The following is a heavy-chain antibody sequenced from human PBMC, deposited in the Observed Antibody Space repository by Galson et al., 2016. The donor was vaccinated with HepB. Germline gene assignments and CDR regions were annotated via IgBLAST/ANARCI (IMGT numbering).Heavy chain of an antibody. J-gene: IGHJ4*02. D-gene: IGHD1-26*01. V-gene: IGHV3-23*01. CDR1: GFTFSSYA. Sequence: SLRLSCAASGFTFSSYAMSWVRQAPGKGLEWVSAITSGGGGTYYPDSMRGRFTISRDNSKNTLYLQMNSLRAEDTAVYYCAKVKVGALDYWGQGTLVTVSS. CDR2: ITSGGGGT. CDR3: AKVKVGALDY.